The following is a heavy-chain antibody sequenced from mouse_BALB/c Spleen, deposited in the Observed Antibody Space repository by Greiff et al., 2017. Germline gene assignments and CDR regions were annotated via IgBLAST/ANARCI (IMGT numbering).Heavy chain of an antibody. D-gene: IGHD1-1*02. V-gene: IGHV10-1*02. CDR2: IRSKSNNYAT. CDR1: GFTFNTYA. Sequence: EVKLVESGGGLVQPKGSLKLSCAASGFTFNTYAMNWVRQAPGKGLEWVARIRSKSNNYATYYADSVKDRFTISRDNSQSMLYLQMNNLKTEDTAMYYCVRQVAQEPWYFDVWGAGTTVTVSS. CDR3: VRQVAQEPWYFDV. J-gene: IGHJ1*01.